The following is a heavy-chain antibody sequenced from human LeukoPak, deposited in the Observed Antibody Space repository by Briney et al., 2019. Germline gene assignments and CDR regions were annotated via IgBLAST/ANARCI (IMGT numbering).Heavy chain of an antibody. D-gene: IGHD5-24*01. V-gene: IGHV4-59*08. CDR3: ARHGRMATISTYFDY. CDR1: GGSISSYY. CDR2: IYYTGST. Sequence: SETLSLTCTVSGGSISSYYWSCIRQPPGKGLEWIGYIYYTGSTRYNPSLKSRVTISVDMSKNQFSLKLSSVTAADTAVYYCARHGRMATISTYFDYWGQGTLVTVSS. J-gene: IGHJ4*02.